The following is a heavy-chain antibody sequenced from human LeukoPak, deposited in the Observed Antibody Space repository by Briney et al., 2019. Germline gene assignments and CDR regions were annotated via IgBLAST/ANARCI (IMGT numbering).Heavy chain of an antibody. V-gene: IGHV3-48*01. CDR2: ISFSSRTK. J-gene: IGHJ6*03. Sequence: GGSLRLSCAASGFDYNTYSMNWVRQAPGKGLEWVSYISFSSRTKYYTDSVKGRFTISRDNAKNSLYLQMNSLRAEDTAIYYCAKNGDRGAYCSGGSCYPYYYYNMDVWGKGTTVTISS. CDR3: AKNGDRGAYCSGGSCYPYYYYNMDV. CDR1: GFDYNTYS. D-gene: IGHD2-15*01.